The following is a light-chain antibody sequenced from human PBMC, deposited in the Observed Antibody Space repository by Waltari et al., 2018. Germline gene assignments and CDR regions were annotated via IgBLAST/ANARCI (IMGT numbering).Light chain of an antibody. V-gene: IGKV2-28*01. CDR1: QSILHTNGYNY. CDR2: LGS. Sequence: DIVVTQSPLSLPVTPGEPASISCRSSQSILHTNGYNYLDWYLQKPGQSPQLLIDLGSNRAPGVPDRFSGSGSGTDFTLKISRVEAEDVGVYYCTQGLQTPVTFGGGTKVEIK. CDR3: TQGLQTPVT. J-gene: IGKJ4*01.